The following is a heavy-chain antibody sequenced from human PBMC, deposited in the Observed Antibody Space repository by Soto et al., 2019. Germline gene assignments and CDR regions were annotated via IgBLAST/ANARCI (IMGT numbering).Heavy chain of an antibody. V-gene: IGHV5-51*01. D-gene: IGHD3-10*01. CDR3: ARHQGLRITIVRGVIKNTYYYGMDV. J-gene: IGHJ6*02. CDR1: GYSFTSYW. CDR2: IYPGDSDT. Sequence: GESLKISCKGSGYSFTSYWIGWVRQMPGKGLEWMGIIYPGDSDTRYSPSFQGQVTISADKSISTAYLQWSSLKASDTAMYYCARHQGLRITIVRGVIKNTYYYGMDVWGQGTTVTVSS.